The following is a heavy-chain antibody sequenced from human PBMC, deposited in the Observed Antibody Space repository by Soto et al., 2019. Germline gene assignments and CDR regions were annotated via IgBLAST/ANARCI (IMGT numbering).Heavy chain of an antibody. CDR1: GFTVSSNY. CDR2: IYSGGST. V-gene: IGHV3-66*01. CDR3: ARGAEYDNWFDP. D-gene: IGHD2-2*01. J-gene: IGHJ5*02. Sequence: PGGSLRLSCAASGFTVSSNYMSWVRQAPGKGLEWVSVIYSGGSTYYADSVKGRFSISRDNSKNTLYLQMNSLRAEDTAVYYCARGAEYDNWFDPWGQGTLVTVSS.